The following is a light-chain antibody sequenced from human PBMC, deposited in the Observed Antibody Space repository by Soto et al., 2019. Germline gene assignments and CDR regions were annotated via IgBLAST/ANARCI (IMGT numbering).Light chain of an antibody. J-gene: IGKJ5*01. CDR3: QHYGGSPLIT. V-gene: IGKV3-20*01. CDR2: GAS. CDR1: LGVSKNY. Sequence: IVLTQSPGSLSLSPGEGATLSCRASLGVSKNYLAWYQQKPGQALRLLIYGASTRATGIPDRFSGSGSGTDFTLSISRLDPEDSAVYFCQHYGGSPLITFGQGTRLEIK.